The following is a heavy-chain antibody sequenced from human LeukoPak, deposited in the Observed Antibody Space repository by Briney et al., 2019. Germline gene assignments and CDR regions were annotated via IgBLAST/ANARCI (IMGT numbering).Heavy chain of an antibody. Sequence: GGALRLSCIASGFTLGDYAMDWVRQAPGEGLGRVGFIRSKGYGGTTEYAASVKGRFTISRDDSKSIAYLQMNSLKTEDTAVYYCTKSRYYDYVWGGYWGQGTLVTVSS. CDR1: GFTLGDYA. CDR3: TKSRYYDYVWGGY. D-gene: IGHD3-16*01. V-gene: IGHV3-49*04. J-gene: IGHJ4*02. CDR2: IRSKGYGGTT.